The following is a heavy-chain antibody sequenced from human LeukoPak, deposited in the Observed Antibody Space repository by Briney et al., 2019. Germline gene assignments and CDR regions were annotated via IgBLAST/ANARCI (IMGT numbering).Heavy chain of an antibody. J-gene: IGHJ4*02. CDR3: ARGYGAVVVPAAYFDY. CDR1: GYSFTSYW. CDR2: IYPGDSDT. D-gene: IGHD2-2*01. V-gene: IGHV5-51*01. Sequence: GESLKISCKGSGYSFTSYWIGWVRQMPGKGLEWMGIIYPGDSDTRYSPSFQGQVTISADKSISTAYLQWSSLKASDTAMYYCARGYGAVVVPAAYFDYWGQGTLVTVSS.